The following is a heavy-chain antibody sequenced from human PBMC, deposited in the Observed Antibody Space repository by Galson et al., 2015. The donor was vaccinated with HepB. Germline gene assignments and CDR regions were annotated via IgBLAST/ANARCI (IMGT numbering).Heavy chain of an antibody. V-gene: IGHV3-23*01. CDR3: VKEMIGHSYSDF. CDR2: VSNDGGRT. D-gene: IGHD3-10*01. Sequence: SLRLSCAASGLTFSTYAMSWVRQTPGRGLEWVAAVSNDGGRTYYADFVKGRFTISRDNSKNTLYLQMNSLRAEDTAVYYCVKEMIGHSYSDFWGQGTLVTVSS. CDR1: GLTFSTYA. J-gene: IGHJ4*02.